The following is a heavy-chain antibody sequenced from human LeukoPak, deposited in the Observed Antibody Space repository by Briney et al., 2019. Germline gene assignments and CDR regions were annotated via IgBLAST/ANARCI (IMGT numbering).Heavy chain of an antibody. CDR1: GFTFSIYV. Sequence: PGGSLRLSCAASGFTFSIYVMHWVRQAPGKGLEWLSAISYDGSDKYYADSVKGHFTISRDNSKNTLYLQMNSLRAEDTAVYYCAKETVAAPPIDYWGQGTLVTVSS. J-gene: IGHJ4*02. D-gene: IGHD6-19*01. V-gene: IGHV3-30*04. CDR2: ISYDGSDK. CDR3: AKETVAAPPIDY.